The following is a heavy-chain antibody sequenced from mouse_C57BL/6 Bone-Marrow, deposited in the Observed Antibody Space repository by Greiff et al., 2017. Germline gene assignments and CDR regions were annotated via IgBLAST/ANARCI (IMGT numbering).Heavy chain of an antibody. Sequence: VQLQESGPGLVQPSQSLSITCTVSGFSLTSYGVHWVRQSPGKGLEWLGVIWSGGSTDYNAAFISRLSISKDNSKSQVFFKMNSLQADDTAIYYCARNDGYSVSFYFDYWGQGTTLTVSS. CDR1: GFSLTSYG. CDR2: IWSGGST. V-gene: IGHV2-2*01. CDR3: ARNDGYSVSFYFDY. D-gene: IGHD2-3*01. J-gene: IGHJ2*01.